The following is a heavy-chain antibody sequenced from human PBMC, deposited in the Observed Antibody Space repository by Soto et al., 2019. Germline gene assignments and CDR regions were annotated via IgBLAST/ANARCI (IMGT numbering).Heavy chain of an antibody. D-gene: IGHD3-3*01. CDR1: GFTFRDYA. J-gene: IGHJ3*02. CDR2: LSGSLNSA. CDR3: ARDAGFPDFGGIKQVFDI. Sequence: EVQVLQSGGGLGQPGGSLRLSCAAGGFTFRDYAMSWVRQAPGKGLEWVSTLSGSLNSAFYADSVKGRFTISRDSSDNILYLQMNILRDEDTAVHYCARDAGFPDFGGIKQVFDIWGQGTLVTVSS. V-gene: IGHV3-23*01.